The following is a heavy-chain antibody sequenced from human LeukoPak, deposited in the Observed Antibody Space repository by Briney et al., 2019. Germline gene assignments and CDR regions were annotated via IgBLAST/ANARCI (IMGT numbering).Heavy chain of an antibody. J-gene: IGHJ4*02. CDR1: GFTFSSYS. V-gene: IGHV3-48*04. CDR2: ISSSSSTI. Sequence: PGGSLRLSCAASGFTFSSYSMNWVRQAPGKGLEWVSYISSSSSTIYYADSVKGRFTISRDNAKNSLYLQMNSLRAEDTAVYYCARDAMTTVTTTDYWGQGTLVTVSS. D-gene: IGHD4-17*01. CDR3: ARDAMTTVTTTDY.